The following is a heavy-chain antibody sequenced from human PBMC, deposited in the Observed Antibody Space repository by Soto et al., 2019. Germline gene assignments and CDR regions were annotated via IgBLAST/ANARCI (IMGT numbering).Heavy chain of an antibody. CDR2: ISSSGSTI. CDR1: GFTFSSYE. J-gene: IGHJ5*02. V-gene: IGHV3-48*03. Sequence: EVQLVESGGGLVQPGGSLRLSCAASGFTFSSYEMNWVRQAPGKGLEWVSYISSSGSTIYYADSVKGRFTISRDNAKNSLYLQMNSLRAEDTAVYYCGGGANWFDPWGQGTLVTVSS. D-gene: IGHD3-16*01. CDR3: GGGANWFDP.